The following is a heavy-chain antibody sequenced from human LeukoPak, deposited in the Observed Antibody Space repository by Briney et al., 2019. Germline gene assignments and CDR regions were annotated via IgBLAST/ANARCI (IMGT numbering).Heavy chain of an antibody. CDR3: ATDGFYCSGGSCYSFGFDP. J-gene: IGHJ5*02. Sequence: SVKVSCKVSGYTLTELSMHWVRQAPGKGLEWMGGFDPEDGETIYAQKFQGRVTMTEDTSTDTAYMELSSLRSEDTAVYYCATDGFYCSGGSCYSFGFDPWGQGTLVTVSS. D-gene: IGHD2-15*01. CDR1: GYTLTELS. CDR2: FDPEDGET. V-gene: IGHV1-24*01.